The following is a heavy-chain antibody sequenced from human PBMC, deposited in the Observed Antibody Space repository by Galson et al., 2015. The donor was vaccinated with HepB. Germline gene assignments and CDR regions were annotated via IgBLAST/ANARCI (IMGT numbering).Heavy chain of an antibody. D-gene: IGHD1-26*01. CDR2: ISYVGTNI. V-gene: IGHV3-30*18. CDR1: GFPFSSYG. Sequence: LRLSCAASSGFPFSSYGLHWVRQAPGKALEWVAVISYVGTNIFYADSVKGRFTISRGNSKNTLYLQMNSLRREDTAVYYCAKDPRRILGGTVVGDYYNYYMDVWGKGTTVIVSS. CDR3: AKDPRRILGGTVVGDYYNYYMDV. J-gene: IGHJ6*03.